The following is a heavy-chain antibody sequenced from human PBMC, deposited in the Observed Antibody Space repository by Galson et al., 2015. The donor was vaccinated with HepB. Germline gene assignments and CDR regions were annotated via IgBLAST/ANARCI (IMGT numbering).Heavy chain of an antibody. V-gene: IGHV3-30*02. CDR3: AKAEAAAGTLADY. Sequence: SLRLSCAASGFTFSSYWMSWVRQAPGKGLEWVAFIRYDGSNKYYADSVKGRFTISRDNSKNTLYLQMNSLRAEDTAVYYCAKAEAAAGTLADYWGQGTLVTVSS. CDR2: IRYDGSNK. J-gene: IGHJ4*02. CDR1: GFTFSSYW. D-gene: IGHD6-13*01.